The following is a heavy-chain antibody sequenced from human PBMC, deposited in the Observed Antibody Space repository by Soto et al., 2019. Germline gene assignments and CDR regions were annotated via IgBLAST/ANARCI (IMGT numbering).Heavy chain of an antibody. Sequence: XESLSLTSTVCGASMTNYYWSWIRQPPGKGLEHIGYVFYTGSTNYSPSLQSRVTISVDTSNNQFSLKLTSVTTADTAIYYCARSGHAFGGVVWGRGILVTVSS. CDR1: GASMTNYY. D-gene: IGHD3-16*01. J-gene: IGHJ4*02. V-gene: IGHV4-59*01. CDR3: ARSGHAFGGVV. CDR2: VFYTGST.